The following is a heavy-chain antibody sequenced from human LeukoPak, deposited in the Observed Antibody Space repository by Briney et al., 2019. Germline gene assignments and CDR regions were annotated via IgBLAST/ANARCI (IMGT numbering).Heavy chain of an antibody. CDR1: GFTFSTYD. J-gene: IGHJ3*02. CDR3: ARGSYCGTNCYTRAFDI. D-gene: IGHD2-2*02. Sequence: GSLRLSCAASGFTFSTYDMHWVRQGSGKGLEWVATIGTAGDTHYPDSVKGRFTISGENAKNSLYLQMNSLRAGDTAVYYCARGSYCGTNCYTRAFDIWGQGTMVTVSS. CDR2: IGTAGDT. V-gene: IGHV3-13*01.